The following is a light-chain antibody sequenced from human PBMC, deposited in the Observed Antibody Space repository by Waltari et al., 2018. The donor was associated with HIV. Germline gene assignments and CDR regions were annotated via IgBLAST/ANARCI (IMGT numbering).Light chain of an antibody. CDR3: NSYATGSAWV. V-gene: IGLV2-23*02. CDR1: SSDVGSYNL. J-gene: IGLJ3*02. CDR2: EVT. Sequence: QSALPQPASVSGSPGQSITISCTGTSSDVGSYNLFSWYQQHPGKAPKLMIYEVTKRPSGVSNRFSGSKSGNTASLTISGLQAEDEGDYYCNSYATGSAWVFGGGTKLTVL.